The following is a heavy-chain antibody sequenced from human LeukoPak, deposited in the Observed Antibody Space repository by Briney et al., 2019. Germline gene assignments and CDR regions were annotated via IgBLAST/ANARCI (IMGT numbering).Heavy chain of an antibody. J-gene: IGHJ3*02. V-gene: IGHV3-23*01. D-gene: IGHD5-24*01. CDR2: ISSGSDNT. CDR1: GFTFTSYA. CDR3: ARVAWPDSLDI. Sequence: GGSLRLSCAASGFTFTSYAMGWVRQAPGKGLEWVSAISSGSDNTYYADSVKGRFTVSRDNSKNTLFLQINSLRAEDTAVYYCARVAWPDSLDIWGQGTMVTVSS.